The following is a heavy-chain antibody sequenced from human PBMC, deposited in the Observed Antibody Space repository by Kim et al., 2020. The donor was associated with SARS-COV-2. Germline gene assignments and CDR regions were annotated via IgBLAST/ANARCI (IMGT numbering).Heavy chain of an antibody. CDR3: ARDHIVVITVVFNY. Sequence: GGSLRLSCAASGFTFSSYAMHWVRQAPGKGLEWVSDISCNSSTIYYADSVKGRFTISRDTAKNSLYLQMNSLRAEDTAVYYCARDHIVVITVVFNYWGQGTLVTVSS. J-gene: IGHJ4*02. V-gene: IGHV3-48*01. CDR2: ISCNSSTI. CDR1: GFTFSSYA. D-gene: IGHD2-15*01.